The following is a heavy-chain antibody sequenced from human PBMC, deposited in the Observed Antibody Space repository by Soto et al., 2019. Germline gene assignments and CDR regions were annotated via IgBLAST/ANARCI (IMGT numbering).Heavy chain of an antibody. V-gene: IGHV3-23*01. CDR1: GFTFSSYA. CDR2: ISGSGGST. Sequence: GGSLRLSCAASGFTFSSYAMSWVRQAPGKGLEWVSAISGSGGSTYYADSVKGRFTISRDNSKNTLYLQMNSLRAEDTAVYYCASRYYGSGSYIFDYWGQGTLVTVSS. D-gene: IGHD3-10*01. CDR3: ASRYYGSGSYIFDY. J-gene: IGHJ4*02.